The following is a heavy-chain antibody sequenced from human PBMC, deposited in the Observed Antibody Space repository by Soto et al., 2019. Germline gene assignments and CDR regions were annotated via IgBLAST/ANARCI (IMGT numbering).Heavy chain of an antibody. V-gene: IGHV1-18*01. CDR2: ISAYNGNT. CDR1: GYTFTSYG. D-gene: IGHD3-10*01. CDR3: ARDGRGCGSGSYYGGYYYYYYMDV. Sequence: ASVKVSCKASGYTFTSYGISWVRQAPGQGLEWMGWISAYNGNTNYAQKLQGRVTMTTDTSTSTAYMELRSLRSDDTAVYYCARDGRGCGSGSYYGGYYYYYYMDVWGKGTTVTVSS. J-gene: IGHJ6*03.